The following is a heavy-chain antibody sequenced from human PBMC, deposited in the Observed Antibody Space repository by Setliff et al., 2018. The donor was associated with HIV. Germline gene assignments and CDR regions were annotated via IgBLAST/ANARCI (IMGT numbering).Heavy chain of an antibody. D-gene: IGHD1-26*01. Sequence: GASVKVSCKASGYTFTSNHMHWGRQAPGQGLEWMGTINPSGGDTIYAPEFQGRITMTTDTSTRTAYMELSGLTSEDTAVYFCIVNIVGPVTGLDRWGPGTLATVSS. CDR1: GYTFTSNH. CDR2: INPSGGDT. V-gene: IGHV1-46*01. CDR3: IVNIVGPVTGLDR. J-gene: IGHJ5*02.